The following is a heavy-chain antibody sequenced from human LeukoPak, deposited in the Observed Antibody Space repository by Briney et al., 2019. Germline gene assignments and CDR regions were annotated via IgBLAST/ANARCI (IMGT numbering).Heavy chain of an antibody. CDR1: GDSISSYY. CDR3: ARRRPAHDAFDI. J-gene: IGHJ3*02. D-gene: IGHD2-2*01. V-gene: IGHV4-59*01. Sequence: NPSETLSPTCTVSGDSISSYYWSWIRQPPGKGLEWIGYIYYSGTTNYNPSLKSRVTISVDTSKNQFSLKLSSVTAADTAVYYCARRRPAHDAFDIWGQGTLVTVSS. CDR2: IYYSGTT.